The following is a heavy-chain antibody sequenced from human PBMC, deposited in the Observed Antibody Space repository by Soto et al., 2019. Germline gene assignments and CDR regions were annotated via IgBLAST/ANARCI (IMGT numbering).Heavy chain of an antibody. Sequence: SETLSLTCTVSGGSISSYYWSWIRQPPGKGLEWIGYIYYSGSTNYNPSLKSRVTISVDTSKNQFSLKLSSVTAADTAVYYCARVRKGSSGWTYYYYGMDVWGQGTTVTVSS. CDR1: GGSISSYY. V-gene: IGHV4-59*01. CDR3: ARVRKGSSGWTYYYYGMDV. J-gene: IGHJ6*02. D-gene: IGHD6-19*01. CDR2: IYYSGST.